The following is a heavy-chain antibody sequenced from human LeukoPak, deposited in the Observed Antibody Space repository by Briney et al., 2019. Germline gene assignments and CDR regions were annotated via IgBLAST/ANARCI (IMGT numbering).Heavy chain of an antibody. CDR1: SGSINSGSYY. D-gene: IGHD6-19*01. CDR3: ARYEAVAGVFDY. V-gene: IGHV4-61*02. J-gene: IGHJ4*02. CDR2: IYSSGST. Sequence: PSETLSLTCTVSSGSINSGSYYWNWIRQPAGKGVEWIGRIYSSGSTNYNPSLKSRVTISVDTSKNQFSLKLSSVTAADTAVYYCARYEAVAGVFDYWGQGTLVTVSS.